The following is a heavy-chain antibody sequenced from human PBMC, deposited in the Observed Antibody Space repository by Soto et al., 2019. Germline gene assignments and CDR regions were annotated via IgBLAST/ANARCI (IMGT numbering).Heavy chain of an antibody. D-gene: IGHD4-17*01. V-gene: IGHV4-59*01. CDR1: GSSISPYY. CDR3: VRVGGYYGDYPNFDY. J-gene: IGHJ4*02. CDR2: IYYTGGT. Sequence: PSETLSLTCSVSGSSISPYYWSWLRQPPGKGLEWIGNIYYTGGTKYNPSLRGRVTMSVVTSKSYFSLRLTSVTAADTAVYYCVRVGGYYGDYPNFDYWGQGTLVTVSS.